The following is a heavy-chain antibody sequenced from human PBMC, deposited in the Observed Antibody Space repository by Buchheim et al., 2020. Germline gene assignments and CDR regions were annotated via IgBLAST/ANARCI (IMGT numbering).Heavy chain of an antibody. CDR2: INHSGST. J-gene: IGHJ2*01. Sequence: QAQLQQWGAGLLKPSETLSLTCAVYGGSFSGYYWSWVRQSPGKGLEWIGEINHSGSTNINTSLQSRVSISGDTSKNQFSLRLSSVTAADTAVYSCARDVIDSTSSRHWYFDLWGRGTL. CDR1: GGSFSGYY. V-gene: IGHV4-34*01. D-gene: IGHD6-6*01. CDR3: ARDVIDSTSSRHWYFDL.